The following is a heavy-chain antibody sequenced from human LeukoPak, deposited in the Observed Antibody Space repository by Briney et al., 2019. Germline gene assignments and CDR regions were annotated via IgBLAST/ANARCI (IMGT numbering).Heavy chain of an antibody. CDR3: ARADIVVVVAACFDY. Sequence: GGSLRLSCAASGFTFSSYAMHWVRQAPGKGLEWVAVISYDGSNKYYADSVKGRFAISRDTSKNTLYLQMNSPRAEDTAVYYCARADIVVVVAACFDYWGQGTLVTVSS. J-gene: IGHJ4*02. D-gene: IGHD2-15*01. CDR2: ISYDGSNK. V-gene: IGHV3-30*09. CDR1: GFTFSSYA.